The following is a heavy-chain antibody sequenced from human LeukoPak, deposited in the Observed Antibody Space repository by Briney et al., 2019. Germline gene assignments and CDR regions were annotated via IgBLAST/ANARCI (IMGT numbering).Heavy chain of an antibody. V-gene: IGHV3-30*18. CDR1: GFTFSSYG. CDR3: AKDRISEDGYNFPDS. D-gene: IGHD5-24*01. J-gene: IGHJ4*02. Sequence: PGGSLRLSCAASGFTFSSYGMSWVRQAPGKGLEWVAVTSHDGLNKHYADSVKGRFTISRDNSKNTLSLQMNNVKNEDTAVYYCAKDRISEDGYNFPDSLGPGTLVSVSS. CDR2: TSHDGLNK.